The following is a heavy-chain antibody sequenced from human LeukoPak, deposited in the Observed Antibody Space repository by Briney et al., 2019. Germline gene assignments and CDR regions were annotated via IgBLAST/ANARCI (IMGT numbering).Heavy chain of an antibody. D-gene: IGHD6-19*01. CDR2: IYSGGST. Sequence: ETLSLTCAVYGGSFSGYYWSWVRQAPGKGLEWVSVIYSGGSTYYADSVKGRFTISRDNSKNTLYLQMNSLRAEDTAVYYCASGVVLSVAGTGSRAFDIWGQGTMVTVSS. CDR1: GGSFSGYY. J-gene: IGHJ3*02. V-gene: IGHV3-53*01. CDR3: ASGVVLSVAGTGSRAFDI.